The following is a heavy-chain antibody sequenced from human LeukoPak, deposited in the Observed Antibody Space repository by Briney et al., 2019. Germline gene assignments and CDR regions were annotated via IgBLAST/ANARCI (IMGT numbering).Heavy chain of an antibody. V-gene: IGHV3-21*04. D-gene: IGHD6-13*01. CDR1: GFTFSSYS. CDR2: ISSSSSYI. CDR3: AKRIAAAGAGGY. Sequence: GGSLRLSCAASGFTFSSYSMNWVRQAPGKGLEWVSSISSSSSYIYYADSVKGRFTISRDNSKNTLYLQMNSLRAEDTAVYYCAKRIAAAGAGGYWGQGTLVTVSS. J-gene: IGHJ4*02.